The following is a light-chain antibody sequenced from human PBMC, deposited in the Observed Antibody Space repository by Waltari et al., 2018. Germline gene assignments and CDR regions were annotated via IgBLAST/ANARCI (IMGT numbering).Light chain of an antibody. CDR3: QQYNSYSRYT. V-gene: IGKV1-5*03. CDR2: KAS. Sequence: DIQMTQSPSTLSASVGDRVPITCRASQSISSWLAWYQQKPGKAPKLLIYKASSLESGVPSRFSGSGSGTEFTLTISSLQPDDFATYYCQQYNSYSRYTFGQGTKLEI. J-gene: IGKJ2*01. CDR1: QSISSW.